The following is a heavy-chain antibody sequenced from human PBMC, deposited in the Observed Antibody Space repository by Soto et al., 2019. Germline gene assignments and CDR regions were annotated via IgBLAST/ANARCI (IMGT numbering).Heavy chain of an antibody. V-gene: IGHV5-51*01. J-gene: IGHJ4*02. CDR2: IYPGDSDT. D-gene: IGHD6-19*01. CDR1: GYSFTTYW. Sequence: GESLKSSGKASGYSFTTYWIGWVLQMPGKGLEWMGIIYPGDSDTRYSPSFQGQVTISADKSITTTYLQWTSLRASDTAMYYCARLQAPGSSSGFDYWGQGTLVTVSS. CDR3: ARLQAPGSSSGFDY.